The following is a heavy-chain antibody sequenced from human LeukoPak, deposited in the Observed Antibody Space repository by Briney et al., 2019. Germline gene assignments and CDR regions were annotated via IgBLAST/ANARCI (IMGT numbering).Heavy chain of an antibody. J-gene: IGHJ4*02. CDR2: IGASGGST. CDR3: ARNVEMATIFFDY. Sequence: QPGGSLRLSCATSGFTFSSYAMSWVRQAPGKGLEWVSGIGASGGSTYYADSVKGRFTISRDNSKNTLYLQMNSLRTEDTAVYYCARNVEMATIFFDYWGQGTLVTVSS. V-gene: IGHV3-23*01. CDR1: GFTFSSYA. D-gene: IGHD5-24*01.